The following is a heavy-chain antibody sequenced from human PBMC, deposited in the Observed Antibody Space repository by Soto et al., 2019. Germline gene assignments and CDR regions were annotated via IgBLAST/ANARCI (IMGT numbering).Heavy chain of an antibody. J-gene: IGHJ4*02. CDR3: AKIQDPYGGAQSGALDS. CDR2: ISGSGGRI. Sequence: EVQLLESGGGLVQPGGSLRLSCAASGFTFSSYAMTWVRQAPGKGLEWVSGISGSGGRISYADSVKGRLTISRDTSKNTLNLQMDSLRAEDTAGYYCAKIQDPYGGAQSGALDSWGQGTLVTVSS. V-gene: IGHV3-23*01. D-gene: IGHD2-15*01. CDR1: GFTFSSYA.